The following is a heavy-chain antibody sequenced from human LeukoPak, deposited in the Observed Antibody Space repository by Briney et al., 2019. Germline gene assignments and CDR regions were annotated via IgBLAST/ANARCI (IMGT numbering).Heavy chain of an antibody. CDR2: IYPGDSDT. J-gene: IGHJ4*02. CDR3: ASADYYDISGHYFDS. Sequence: GESLKISCKGSEFSFTSNWIAWVRQMPGKGLEWMGIIYPGDSDTRYGPSFQGQVTISADKSISTAYLQWSSLQASDTAIYYCASADYYDISGHYFDSWGQGTLVTVSS. V-gene: IGHV5-51*01. D-gene: IGHD3-22*01. CDR1: EFSFTSNW.